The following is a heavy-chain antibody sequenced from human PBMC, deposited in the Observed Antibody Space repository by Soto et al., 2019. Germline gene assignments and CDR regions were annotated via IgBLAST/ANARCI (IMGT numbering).Heavy chain of an antibody. CDR1: GSDITTYY. Sequence: SETLSLTCTVSGSDITTYYWSWLRQSPGKGLEWIGHIYDTGSTTYNPSLKSRVTISVDASNKQFSLRLTSVTAADTAVYYCARCPIDHNWFDPWGQGTLVTVSS. CDR2: IYDTGST. D-gene: IGHD3-9*01. CDR3: ARCPIDHNWFDP. J-gene: IGHJ5*02. V-gene: IGHV4-59*01.